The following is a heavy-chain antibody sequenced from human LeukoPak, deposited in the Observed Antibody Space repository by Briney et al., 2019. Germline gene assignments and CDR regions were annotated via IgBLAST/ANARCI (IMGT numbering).Heavy chain of an antibody. CDR1: GFTFDDYG. CDR3: AKAGRGAAITLVRGGKGDYYYMDV. D-gene: IGHD3-10*01. V-gene: IGHV3-20*04. CDR2: INRNGGRT. J-gene: IGHJ6*03. Sequence: GGSLRLSCAASGFTFDDYGMSWVRQGPGKGLEWVSSINRNGGRTGEADSVKGRFTISRDNAKRSLYLQMNSLRAEDTAVYYRAKAGRGAAITLVRGGKGDYYYMDVWGKGTTVTISS.